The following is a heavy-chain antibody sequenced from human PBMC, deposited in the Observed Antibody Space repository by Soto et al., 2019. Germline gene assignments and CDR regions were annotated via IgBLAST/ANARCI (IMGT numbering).Heavy chain of an antibody. J-gene: IGHJ4*02. CDR2: ISTGGTTI. CDR3: ARVDGPTVVTMFFDS. CDR1: GFTFSSYS. Sequence: GGSLRLSCAASGFTFSSYSMNWVRQAPGQGLEWVSSISTGGTTIYYADFVKGRFTISRDNANNSLYLQMNSLRDEDTAMYYCARVDGPTVVTMFFDSWGKGTPVTVSS. V-gene: IGHV3-48*02. D-gene: IGHD5-12*01.